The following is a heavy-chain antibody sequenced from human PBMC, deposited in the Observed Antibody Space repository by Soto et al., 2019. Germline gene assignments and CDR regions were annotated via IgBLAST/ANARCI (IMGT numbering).Heavy chain of an antibody. J-gene: IGHJ6*02. CDR3: AIYPDCSGGSCYPKNYYYYYGMDV. D-gene: IGHD2-15*01. V-gene: IGHV1-69*13. CDR1: GGTFSSYA. CDR2: IIPIFGTA. Sequence: ASVKVSCKASGGTFSSYAISWVRQAPGQGLEWMGGIIPIFGTANYAQKFQGRVTITADESTSTAYMELSSLRSEDTAVYYCAIYPDCSGGSCYPKNYYYYYGMDVWGLGTTVTVSS.